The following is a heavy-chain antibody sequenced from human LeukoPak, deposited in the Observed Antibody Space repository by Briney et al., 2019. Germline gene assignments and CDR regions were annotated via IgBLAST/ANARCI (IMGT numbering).Heavy chain of an antibody. CDR3: ARLVDGANTRVDS. J-gene: IGHJ4*02. V-gene: IGHV4-59*08. D-gene: IGHD4/OR15-4a*01. CDR1: RGSISPDH. Sequence: SETLSLTCTVSRGSISPDHCAWIRQPPGKGLEWIGYIFYTGRARYNPSLEGRATLTVDMSKNQVSLKLRSVTAADTATYYCARLVDGANTRVDSWGQGTLVAVSS. CDR2: IFYTGRA.